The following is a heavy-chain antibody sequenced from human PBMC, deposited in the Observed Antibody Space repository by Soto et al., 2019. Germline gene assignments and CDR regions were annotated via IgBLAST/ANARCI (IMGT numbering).Heavy chain of an antibody. D-gene: IGHD6-13*01. CDR1: GGTFSSYA. Sequence: SVKVSCKASGGTFSSYAISWVRQAPGQGLEWMGGIIPIFGTANYAQKFQGRVTITADESTSTAYMELSSLRSEDTAVYYCARDASSIAAAGGFDYWGQGTLVTVSS. CDR3: ARDASSIAAAGGFDY. V-gene: IGHV1-69*13. CDR2: IIPIFGTA. J-gene: IGHJ4*02.